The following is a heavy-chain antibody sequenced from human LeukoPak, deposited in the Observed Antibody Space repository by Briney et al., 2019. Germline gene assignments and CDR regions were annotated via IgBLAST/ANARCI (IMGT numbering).Heavy chain of an antibody. J-gene: IGHJ4*02. Sequence: SETLSLTCAVYGGSFSGYYWSWIRQPPGKGLEWIGEINHSGSTNYNPSLKSRVTISVDTSKNQFSLKLSSVTAADTAVYYCARSSSWYRYYFDCWGQGTLVTVSS. V-gene: IGHV4-34*01. CDR3: ARSSSWYRYYFDC. CDR1: GGSFSGYY. CDR2: INHSGST. D-gene: IGHD6-13*01.